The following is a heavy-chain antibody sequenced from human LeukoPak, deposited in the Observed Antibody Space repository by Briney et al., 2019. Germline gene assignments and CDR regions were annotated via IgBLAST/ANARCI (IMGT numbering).Heavy chain of an antibody. CDR2: IYTSGST. J-gene: IGHJ5*02. CDR1: GNSFGDYY. CDR3: TRDTGTTGEVKFDP. D-gene: IGHD4-17*01. Sequence: PSETLSLTCTVSGNSFGDYYWSWIRQPAGKGLEWIGRIYTSGSTAYNPSLKSRVTMSVDTSKSQFSLNLMSVTAADTAVYYCTRDTGTTGEVKFDPWGQGTLVTVSS. V-gene: IGHV4-4*07.